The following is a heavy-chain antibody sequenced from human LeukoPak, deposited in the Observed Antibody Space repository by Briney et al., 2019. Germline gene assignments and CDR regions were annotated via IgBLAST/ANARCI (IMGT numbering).Heavy chain of an antibody. CDR1: GGSISSSGYY. Sequence: PSETLSLTCIVSGGSISSSGYYWDWIRQPPGKGLEWIGSMYYSGSTYYNPSLKSRLTISVDTSNNQFSLRMTSVTAADTAVYYRAREIGETTITSSGEHWGQGTLVTVSS. V-gene: IGHV4-39*07. CDR3: AREIGETTITSSGEH. CDR2: MYYSGST. J-gene: IGHJ1*01. D-gene: IGHD3-10*01.